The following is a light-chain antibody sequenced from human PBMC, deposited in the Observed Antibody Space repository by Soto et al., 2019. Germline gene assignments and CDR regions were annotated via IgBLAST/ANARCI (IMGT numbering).Light chain of an antibody. Sequence: EIVLTQSPGILSLSPGERATLSCRASQSVSSNYLVWFQQKPGQAPRLVIYDTSNRGTGIPDRFSGSGSGTDFTLTSSGLDPEDFAVYYCYQFGRAPLTFGGGTKVEIK. CDR2: DTS. CDR1: QSVSSNY. V-gene: IGKV3-20*01. J-gene: IGKJ4*01. CDR3: YQFGRAPLT.